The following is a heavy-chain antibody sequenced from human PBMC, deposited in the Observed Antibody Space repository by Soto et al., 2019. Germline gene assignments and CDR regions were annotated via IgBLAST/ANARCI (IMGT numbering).Heavy chain of an antibody. CDR2: ISGSGGST. V-gene: IGHV3-23*01. J-gene: IGHJ4*02. D-gene: IGHD2-15*01. CDR3: AKSATGSCLWGDY. CDR1: GFTFSNYA. Sequence: EVQLLEYGGDLVQPGGSLRLPRAASGFTFSNYAMSWTHQDPGKGLEWVSGISGSGGSTYYADSMKVRFTISRDNSKNTLYLQINSLRAEDTGVYYCAKSATGSCLWGDYWGQGTLVTVSS.